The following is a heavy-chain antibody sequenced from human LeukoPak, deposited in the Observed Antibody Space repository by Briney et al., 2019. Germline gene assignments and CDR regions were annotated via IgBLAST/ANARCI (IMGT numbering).Heavy chain of an antibody. V-gene: IGHV4-34*01. CDR1: GGSFNGYY. J-gene: IGHJ3*02. Sequence: SETLSLTCAVYGGSFNGYYWSWIRQPPGKGLEWIGEINHSGSTNYNPSLKSRVTISVDTSKNQFSLKLSSVTAADTAVYYCASGYVSVGAFDIWGQGTMVTVSS. CDR3: ASGYVSVGAFDI. CDR2: INHSGST. D-gene: IGHD3-10*01.